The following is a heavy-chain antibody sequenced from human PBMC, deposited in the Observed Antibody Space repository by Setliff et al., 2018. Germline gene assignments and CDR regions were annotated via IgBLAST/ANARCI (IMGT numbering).Heavy chain of an antibody. D-gene: IGHD3-10*01. CDR3: FGAGTCSY. V-gene: IGHV3-7*01. J-gene: IGHJ4*02. CDR1: GFTYKNDW. CDR2: INPHGSEK. Sequence: GALRLSCGASGFTYKNDWVSWVRQAPGKGLEWLASINPHGSEKYYADSVKGRFTISRDNAKNSLSLQMNNLRTEDTAVYYCFGAGTCSYWGQGTLVTVS.